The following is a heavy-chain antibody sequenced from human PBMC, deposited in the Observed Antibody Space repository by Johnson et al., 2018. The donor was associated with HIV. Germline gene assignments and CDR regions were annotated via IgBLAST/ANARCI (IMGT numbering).Heavy chain of an antibody. CDR2: ISYDGSNK. Sequence: QVQLVESGGGMVQPGRSLRLSCAASGFTFSNFAMHWVRQAPGKGLEWVAVISYDGSNKYYADSVKGRFTISRDNSKNTLYLQMNSLRAEDTAVYYCARDLYYYDSSGDSFDIWGQGTMVTVSS. CDR1: GFTFSNFA. J-gene: IGHJ3*02. CDR3: ARDLYYYDSSGDSFDI. D-gene: IGHD3-22*01. V-gene: IGHV3-30-3*01.